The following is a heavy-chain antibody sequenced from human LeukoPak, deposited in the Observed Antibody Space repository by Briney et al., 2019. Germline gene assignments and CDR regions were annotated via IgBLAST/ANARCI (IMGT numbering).Heavy chain of an antibody. CDR2: INHSGST. CDR3: ARGRMITFGGVIVNNYYFDY. J-gene: IGHJ4*02. V-gene: IGHV4-34*01. D-gene: IGHD3-16*02. Sequence: SETLSLTCAVYGGSFSGYYWSWIRQPPGKGLEWIGEINHSGSTNYNPSLKSRVTISVDTSKNQFSLKLSSVTAADTAVYYCARGRMITFGGVIVNNYYFDYWGQGTLVTVSS. CDR1: GGSFSGYY.